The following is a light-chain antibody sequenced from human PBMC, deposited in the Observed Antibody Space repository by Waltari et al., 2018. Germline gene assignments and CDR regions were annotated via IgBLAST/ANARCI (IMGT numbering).Light chain of an antibody. CDR2: WAS. CDR1: QSVLYSSNNKNH. V-gene: IGKV4-1*01. Sequence: DIVMTQSPDSLAVSLGERATLHCKSSQSVLYSSNNKNHLAWYHQKPGQPPKLLVYWASTRESGVPDRFSGSGSGTDFTLTISSLQAEDVAVYYCQQYYSLPWTFGQGTKVEIK. CDR3: QQYYSLPWT. J-gene: IGKJ1*01.